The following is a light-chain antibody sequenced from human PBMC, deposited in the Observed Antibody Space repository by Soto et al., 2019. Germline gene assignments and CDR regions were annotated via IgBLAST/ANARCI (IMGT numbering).Light chain of an antibody. J-gene: IGKJ2*01. Sequence: DMQMTQSPSSLSASVGDRVTFTCRASEAILNYVNWFQHRPGKAPKLLIYGASKLQSGVPSRFRWRGSGTDFTLTISGLQPDDFATYYCQQSFSLPYTFGQGTKLEIK. CDR1: EAILNY. CDR3: QQSFSLPYT. V-gene: IGKV1-39*01. CDR2: GAS.